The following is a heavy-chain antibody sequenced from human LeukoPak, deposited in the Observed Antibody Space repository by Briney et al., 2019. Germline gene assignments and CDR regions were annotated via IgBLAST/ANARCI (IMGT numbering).Heavy chain of an antibody. CDR2: INPTSGGT. J-gene: IGHJ5*02. D-gene: IGHD2-15*01. Sequence: ASVKVSCKASGYTFTGYYLHWVRQAPGQGLEWMGWINPTSGGTNFAQKFQGRVTMTRDTSISTAYMELGSLRSDDTAIYYCARASQFGGLGGWFDPWGQGTLVTVSS. CDR1: GYTFTGYY. V-gene: IGHV1-2*02. CDR3: ARASQFGGLGGWFDP.